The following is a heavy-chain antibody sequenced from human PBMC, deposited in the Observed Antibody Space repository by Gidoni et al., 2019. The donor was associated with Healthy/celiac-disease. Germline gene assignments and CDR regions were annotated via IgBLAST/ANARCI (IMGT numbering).Heavy chain of an antibody. D-gene: IGHD1-1*01. CDR1: GFTFDDYT. V-gene: IGHV3-43*01. CDR3: AKDIGTRVLDY. Sequence: EAQLVESDGVVVQPGGSLRLSCAASGFTFDDYTFQWVLQAPGKVLECVSLISCDGDSTYYADSVKGRVTISRDNSKNSLYLQMNSLRTEDTALYYCAKDIGTRVLDYWGQGTLVTVSS. CDR2: ISCDGDST. J-gene: IGHJ4*02.